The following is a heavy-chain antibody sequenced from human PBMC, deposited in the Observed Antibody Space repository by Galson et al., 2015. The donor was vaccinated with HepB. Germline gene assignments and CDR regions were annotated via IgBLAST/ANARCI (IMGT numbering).Heavy chain of an antibody. D-gene: IGHD3-10*01. CDR1: GFTFSDYY. J-gene: IGHJ5*02. V-gene: IGHV3-11*04. CDR2: ISSSGSTI. CDR3: AAQRGFGELRDDNWFDP. Sequence: SLRLSCAASGFTFSDYYMSWIRQAPGKGLEWVSYISSSGSTIYYADSVKGRFTISRDNAKNSLYLQMNSLRAEDTAVYYCAAQRGFGELRDDNWFDPWGQGTLVTVSS.